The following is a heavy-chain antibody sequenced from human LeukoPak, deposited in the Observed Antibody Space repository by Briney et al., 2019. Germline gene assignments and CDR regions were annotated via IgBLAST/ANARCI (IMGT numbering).Heavy chain of an antibody. CDR1: GYTFTSYG. D-gene: IGHD3-10*01. J-gene: IGHJ4*02. V-gene: IGHV1-18*01. CDR2: ISAYNGNT. CDR3: ARNSGLYYYGSGSYQDRTYYFDY. Sequence: ASVKVSCKASGYTFTSYGISWVRQAPGQGLEWMGWISAYNGNTNYAQKLQGRVTMTTDTSTSTAYMELRSLRSDDTAVYYCARNSGLYYYGSGSYQDRTYYFDYWGQGTLVTVSS.